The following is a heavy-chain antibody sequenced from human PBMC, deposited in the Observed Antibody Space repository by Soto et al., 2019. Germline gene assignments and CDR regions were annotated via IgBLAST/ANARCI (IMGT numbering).Heavy chain of an antibody. V-gene: IGHV1-46*01. CDR3: ALGYSGYEIFDY. J-gene: IGHJ4*02. CDR1: GYTFTSYY. D-gene: IGHD5-12*01. Sequence: GASVKVSCKASGYTFTSYYMHWVRQAPGQGLEWMGIINPSGGSTSYAQKFQGRVTMTRDTSTSTVYMELSSLRSEDTAVYYCALGYSGYEIFDYWGQGTLVTGSS. CDR2: INPSGGST.